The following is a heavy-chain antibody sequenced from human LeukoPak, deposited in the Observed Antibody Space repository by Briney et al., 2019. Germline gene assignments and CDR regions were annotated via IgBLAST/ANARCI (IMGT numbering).Heavy chain of an antibody. CDR1: GYTFTNYY. CDR2: INPNGGST. CDR3: ARDPYGSGSYYRD. J-gene: IGHJ4*02. Sequence: GASVKISCKASGYTFTNYYIHWVRQAPGQGLEWVGLINPNGGSTGYAQRFQGRVTVTTDTSTSTVYMELNSLGSEDTAVYYCARDPYGSGSYYRDWGQGTLVTVSS. V-gene: IGHV1-46*01. D-gene: IGHD3-10*01.